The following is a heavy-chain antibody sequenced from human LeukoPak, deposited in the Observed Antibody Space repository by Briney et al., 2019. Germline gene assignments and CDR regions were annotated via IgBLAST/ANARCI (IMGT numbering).Heavy chain of an antibody. CDR1: GYTFTSYA. V-gene: IGHV1-3*01. CDR3: ARDRYGSYFPYYFDY. J-gene: IGHJ4*02. Sequence: ASVKVSCKASGYTFTSYAMHWVRQAPGQRLEWMGWINAGNGNTKYSQKFQGRVTITRDTSASTAYMELSSLRSEDTAVYYCARDRYGSYFPYYFDYWGQGTLVTVSS. CDR2: INAGNGNT. D-gene: IGHD1-26*01.